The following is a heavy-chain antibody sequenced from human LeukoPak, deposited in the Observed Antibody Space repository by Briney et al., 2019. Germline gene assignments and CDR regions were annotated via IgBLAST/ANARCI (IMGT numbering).Heavy chain of an antibody. Sequence: PLSLTCTVSGGSISSGGYYWSWIRQHPGKGLEWIGYIYYSGSTYYNPSLKSRVTISVDTSKNQFSLKLSSVTAADTAVYYCAREGGVYNWFDPWGQGTLVTVSS. CDR3: AREGGVYNWFDP. CDR1: GGSISSGGYY. D-gene: IGHD2-8*01. V-gene: IGHV4-31*03. J-gene: IGHJ5*02. CDR2: IYYSGST.